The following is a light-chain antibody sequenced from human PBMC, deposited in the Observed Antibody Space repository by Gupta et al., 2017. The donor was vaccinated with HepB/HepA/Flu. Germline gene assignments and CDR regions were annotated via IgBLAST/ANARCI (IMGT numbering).Light chain of an antibody. CDR1: SSDIGGYNS. CDR3: FSYAGSYNFV. CDR2: EVD. V-gene: IGLV2-8*01. Sequence: QSALTQPPSASGSPGPSVTISCTGTSSDIGGYNSVSWYQQRPGKAPKLMVYEVDKRPAGVPDRFSGSKSGDTASLTVSGLLAEDEADYYCFSYAGSYNFVFGTGTKITVL. J-gene: IGLJ1*01.